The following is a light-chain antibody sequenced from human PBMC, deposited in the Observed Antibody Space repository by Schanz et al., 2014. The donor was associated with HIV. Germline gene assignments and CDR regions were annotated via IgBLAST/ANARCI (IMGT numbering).Light chain of an antibody. J-gene: IGKJ1*01. CDR3: QQYNNWPPRT. CDR2: DAS. V-gene: IGKV3-15*01. Sequence: EIVLTQSPATLALSPGERATLSCRASQSIRTNLAWYQQKPGQAPRLLIYDASSRATGIPARFSGSGSGTEFTLTISSLQSEDFAVYYCQQYNNWPPRTFGQGTKVEIK. CDR1: QSIRTN.